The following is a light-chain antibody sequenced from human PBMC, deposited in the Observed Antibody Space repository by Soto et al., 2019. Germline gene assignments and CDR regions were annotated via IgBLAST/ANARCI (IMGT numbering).Light chain of an antibody. J-gene: IGKJ5*01. V-gene: IGKV1-9*01. Sequence: DIQLTQSPSFLSASVGDRVTITCRASQDITNSLAWYHQKPGKTPKFLISTASTLQSGVPSRFSGTGSGTEFTLTISGPQPEDFATYYCQQFNSYPITFGQGTRLEI. CDR3: QQFNSYPIT. CDR1: QDITNS. CDR2: TAS.